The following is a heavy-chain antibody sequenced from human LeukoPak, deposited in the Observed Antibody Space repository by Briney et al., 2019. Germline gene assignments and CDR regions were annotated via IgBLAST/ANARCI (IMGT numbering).Heavy chain of an antibody. V-gene: IGHV3-7*01. CDR1: GFTFSSYS. CDR3: ARLPDDYGDYKYFQH. J-gene: IGHJ1*01. CDR2: IKQDGSEK. Sequence: SGGSLRLSCAASGFTFSSYSMNWVRQAPGKGLEWVANIKQDGSEKYYVDSVKGRFTISRDNVKNSLYLQMNSLRAEDTAVYYCARLPDDYGDYKYFQHWGQGTLVTVSS. D-gene: IGHD4-17*01.